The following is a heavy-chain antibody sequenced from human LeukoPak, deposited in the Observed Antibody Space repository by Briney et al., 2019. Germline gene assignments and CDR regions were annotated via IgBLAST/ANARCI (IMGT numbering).Heavy chain of an antibody. V-gene: IGHV4-59*08. CDR2: IYYSGST. Sequence: KSSETLSLTCTVSGGSISSYYWSWIRQPPGKGLEWIGYIYYSGSTNYNPSLKSRVTISVDTSKNQFSLKLSSVTAADTAVYYCARGYVDYWGQGTLVTVSS. CDR3: ARGYVDY. CDR1: GGSISSYY. J-gene: IGHJ4*02. D-gene: IGHD2-2*01.